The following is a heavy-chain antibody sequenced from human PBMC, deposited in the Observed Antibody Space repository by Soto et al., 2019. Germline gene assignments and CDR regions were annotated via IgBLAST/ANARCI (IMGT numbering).Heavy chain of an antibody. D-gene: IGHD3-3*01. Sequence: PSETLSLTCTVSGGSISSSSYYWGWIRQPLGEGLEWIGSIYYSGSTYYNPSLKSRVTISVDTSKTQFFLKLTSGTAADTAVYYCARHTRYYDFSYARGYFDYWGQGTLVTVSS. J-gene: IGHJ4*02. V-gene: IGHV4-39*01. CDR3: ARHTRYYDFSYARGYFDY. CDR2: IYYSGST. CDR1: GGSISSSSYY.